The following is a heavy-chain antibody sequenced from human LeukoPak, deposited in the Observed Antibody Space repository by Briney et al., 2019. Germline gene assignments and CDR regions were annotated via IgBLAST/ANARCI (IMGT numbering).Heavy chain of an antibody. CDR1: GGSISSGGYS. CDR2: IYYSGST. D-gene: IGHD3-10*01. J-gene: IGHJ4*02. V-gene: IGHV4-31*03. CDR3: ARTITMVQGVIISRYFDY. Sequence: SETLSLTCTVSGGSISSGGYSWSWIRQHPGKGLEWIGYIYYSGSTYYNPSLKSRVTISVDTSKNQFSLKLSSVTAADTAVYYCARTITMVQGVIISRYFDYWGQGTLVTVSS.